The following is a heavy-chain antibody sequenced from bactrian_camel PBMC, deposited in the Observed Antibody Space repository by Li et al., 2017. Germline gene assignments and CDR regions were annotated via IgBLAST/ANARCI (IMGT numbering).Heavy chain of an antibody. CDR3: HTTDQGGEY. V-gene: IGHV3S63*01. J-gene: IGHJ4*01. CDR2: INGRTGGR. CDR1: EYTSC. Sequence: HVQLVESGGGSVQAGGSLKLTCEPSEYTSCMGWFRQAPGEEREGVALINGRTGGRSCADSVKGRFTISRDRAENIMYLQMNDLKPEDTAMYYCHTTDQGGEYWGQGTQVTVS.